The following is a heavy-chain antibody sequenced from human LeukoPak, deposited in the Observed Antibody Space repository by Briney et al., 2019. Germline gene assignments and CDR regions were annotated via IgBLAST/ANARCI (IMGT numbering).Heavy chain of an antibody. Sequence: PSETLSLPCTVSGRSMSRYFWTWIPQSAGKGRECIRRIYISGSTNHNPSLNSRLTMSVDTSKNQFSLKLSSVTAADTAVYYCARERYASGNPSTASFDYWGQGTLATVSS. CDR1: GRSMSRYF. J-gene: IGHJ4*02. CDR3: ARERYASGNPSTASFDY. CDR2: IYISGST. D-gene: IGHD3-16*01. V-gene: IGHV4-4*07.